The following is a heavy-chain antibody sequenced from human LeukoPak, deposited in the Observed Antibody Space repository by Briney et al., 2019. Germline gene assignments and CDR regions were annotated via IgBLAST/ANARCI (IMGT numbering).Heavy chain of an antibody. J-gene: IGHJ4*02. CDR2: IYYSGST. Sequence: SETLPLTCTVSGGSISSGGYYWSWIRQHPGKGLEWIGYIYYSGSTYYNPSLKSRVTISVDTSKNQFSLKLSSVTAADTAVYYCARVQSPTAPRSIYFDYWGQGTLVTVSS. D-gene: IGHD2/OR15-2a*01. CDR3: ARVQSPTAPRSIYFDY. CDR1: GGSISSGGYY. V-gene: IGHV4-31*03.